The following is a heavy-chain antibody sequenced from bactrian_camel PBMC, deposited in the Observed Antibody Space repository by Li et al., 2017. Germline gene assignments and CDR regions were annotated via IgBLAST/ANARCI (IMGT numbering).Heavy chain of an antibody. CDR2: IHTGTLST. J-gene: IGHJ4*01. CDR1: GYLTNTFC. CDR3: ARNSYATGSCPLGQSSYDY. D-gene: IGHD1*01. Sequence: HVQLVESGGGSVQAGGSLKLSCTVSGYLTNTFCLAWFRHTPGKEREGVARIHTGTLSTHYADSVKGRFAISQDTDKKAIYQQMNSLEPDDTAKYYCARNSYATGSCPLGQSSYDYWGQGTQVTVS. V-gene: IGHV3S1*01.